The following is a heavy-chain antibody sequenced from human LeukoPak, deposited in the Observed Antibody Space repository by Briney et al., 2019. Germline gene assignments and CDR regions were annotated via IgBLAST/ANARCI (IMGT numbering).Heavy chain of an antibody. CDR1: GFTFSSYA. CDR2: ISGSGGNS. CDR3: AKEHPISGSPFDY. J-gene: IGHJ4*02. V-gene: IGHV3-23*01. Sequence: PGGSLRLSCAASGFTFSSYAMSWVRQAPGKGLEWVSGISGSGGNSYYADSVKGRFTISRDNSKNTLYLQMNSLRAEDTAVYYCAKEHPISGSPFDYWGQGTLVTVSS. D-gene: IGHD1-20*01.